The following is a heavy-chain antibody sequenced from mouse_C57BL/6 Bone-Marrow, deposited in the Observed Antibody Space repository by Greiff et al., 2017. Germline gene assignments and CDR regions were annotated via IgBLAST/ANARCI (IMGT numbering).Heavy chain of an antibody. J-gene: IGHJ4*01. CDR2: IWWDDDK. V-gene: IGHV8-8*01. CDR3: ARGYYLFYAMDY. CDR1: GFSLSTFGMG. D-gene: IGHD1-1*01. Sequence: VKLVESGPGILQPSQTLSLTCSFSGFSLSTFGMGVGWIRQPSGKGLEWLAHIWWDDDKYYNPALKSRLTISKDTSKNQVFLKIANVDTADTATYYCARGYYLFYAMDYWGQGTSVTVSS.